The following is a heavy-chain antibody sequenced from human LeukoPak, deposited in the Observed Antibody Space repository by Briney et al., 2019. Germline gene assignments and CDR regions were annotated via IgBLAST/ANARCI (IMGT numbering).Heavy chain of an antibody. CDR3: ARHSLVVPAAISGYYGMDV. CDR1: GGSISSYY. D-gene: IGHD2-2*02. Sequence: ETLSLTCTVSGGSISSYYWSWIRQPPGKGLEWIGYIYYSGSTNYNPSLKSRVTISVDTSKNQFSLKLSSVTAADTAVYYCARHSLVVPAAISGYYGMDVWGQGTTVTVSS. V-gene: IGHV4-59*08. CDR2: IYYSGST. J-gene: IGHJ6*02.